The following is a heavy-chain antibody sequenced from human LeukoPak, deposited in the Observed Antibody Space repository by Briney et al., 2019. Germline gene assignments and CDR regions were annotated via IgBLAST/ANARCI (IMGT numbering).Heavy chain of an antibody. D-gene: IGHD3-22*01. Sequence: ASVKVSCKAPVYTFTNYGCHWVRRAPGQGLEWMGWISGYNGNTKYAQDFQGRVTMTTDTSTSKAYMELRSLRSNDTAEYFCARADYYDTSGFYQFDYWGQGTLVTVSS. J-gene: IGHJ4*02. CDR3: ARADYYDTSGFYQFDY. CDR2: ISGYNGNT. V-gene: IGHV1-18*01. CDR1: VYTFTNYG.